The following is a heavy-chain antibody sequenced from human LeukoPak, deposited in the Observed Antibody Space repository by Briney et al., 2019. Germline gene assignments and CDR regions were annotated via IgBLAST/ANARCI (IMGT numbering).Heavy chain of an antibody. V-gene: IGHV1-2*06. CDR1: AYTFTGNY. CDR2: INPNSGGT. Sequence: GASVKVSFKASAYTFTGNYMHWVRHAPGQGLEWKGRINPNSGGTNYAQKFQGRVTMTRDTSISTAYMELSRLRSDDTAVYCCASNSQWLVGNWFDPWGQGTLVTVSS. CDR3: ASNSQWLVGNWFDP. J-gene: IGHJ5*02. D-gene: IGHD6-19*01.